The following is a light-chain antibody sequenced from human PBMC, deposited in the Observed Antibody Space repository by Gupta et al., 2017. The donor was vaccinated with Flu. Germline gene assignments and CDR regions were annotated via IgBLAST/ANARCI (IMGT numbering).Light chain of an antibody. J-gene: IGKJ1*01. CDR2: AAS. Sequence: EIVMTQSPATLSVSPGERATVSCRASQSVSSNLAWYQQKPGQAPRLLIYAASTRATGIPARFSGSGSGTEFTLTISSRQSEDFAVYYCQQENNWPGTFGQGTKVEIK. CDR1: QSVSSN. CDR3: QQENNWPGT. V-gene: IGKV3-15*01.